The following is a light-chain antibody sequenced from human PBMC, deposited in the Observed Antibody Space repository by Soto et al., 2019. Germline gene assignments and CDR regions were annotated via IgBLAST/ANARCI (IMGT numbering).Light chain of an antibody. J-gene: IGKJ1*01. CDR1: QSVSNSF. CDR2: GAS. Sequence: EIVLTQSPGTLSLSPGERATLSCRASQSVSNSFLAWSQQKPGQAPRLLIYGASNRATGIPDRFSGSGSGTDFTLTISRLEPEDFAVYYCQQYVTSPWAFGQGTKVEIE. V-gene: IGKV3-20*01. CDR3: QQYVTSPWA.